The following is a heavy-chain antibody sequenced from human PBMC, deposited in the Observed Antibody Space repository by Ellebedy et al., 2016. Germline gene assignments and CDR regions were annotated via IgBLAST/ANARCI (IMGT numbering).Heavy chain of an antibody. CDR2: INPSGGST. CDR3: ARDSRQWLEENSFDY. D-gene: IGHD6-19*01. J-gene: IGHJ4*02. V-gene: IGHV1-46*01. Sequence: ASVKVSCKASGYTFTSYYIHWVRQAPGQGLEWMGIINPSGGSTSYAQKFQGRVTMTRDTSTTTVYMELSSLGSEDTAVYYCARDSRQWLEENSFDYWGQGTLVTVSS. CDR1: GYTFTSYY.